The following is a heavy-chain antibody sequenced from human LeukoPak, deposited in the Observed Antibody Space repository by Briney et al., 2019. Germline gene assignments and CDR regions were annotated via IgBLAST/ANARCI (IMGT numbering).Heavy chain of an antibody. CDR1: GGSISSGTYY. D-gene: IGHD1-26*01. CDR3: ARARSGKWGFDY. CDR2: IYTSGST. Sequence: SETLSLTCTVSGGSISSGTYYWSWIRQPAGKGLEWIGRIYTSGSTNYNPSLKSRVTISVDTSKNQFSLKLSSVTAADTAVYYCARARSGKWGFDYWGQGTLVTVSS. J-gene: IGHJ4*02. V-gene: IGHV4-61*02.